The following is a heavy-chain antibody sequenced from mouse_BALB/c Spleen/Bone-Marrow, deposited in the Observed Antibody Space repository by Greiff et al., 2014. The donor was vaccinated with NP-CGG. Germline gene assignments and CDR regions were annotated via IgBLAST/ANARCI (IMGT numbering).Heavy chain of an antibody. CDR3: ERDEVITPFDY. D-gene: IGHD1-2*01. V-gene: IGHV1-62-2*01. CDR2: IYCGSGSI. J-gene: IGHJ2*01. CDR1: GYTFTEYF. Sequence: QVQLQQSGAELVKPGASVKLSCKASGYTFTEYFIHWVKQRPGQGLEWIGCIYCGSGSIKYSEKFKAKATLTADKSSSTVYMKLSRLEAEASAVYFCERDEVITPFDYWGQGTTLTVSS.